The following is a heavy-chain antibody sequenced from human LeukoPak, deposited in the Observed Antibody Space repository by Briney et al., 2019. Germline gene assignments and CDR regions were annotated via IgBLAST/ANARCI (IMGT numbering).Heavy chain of an antibody. CDR1: GYTLSELS. J-gene: IGHJ1*01. CDR3: ARETRAKPLRTGTTRPSAEYFQH. V-gene: IGHV1-46*01. Sequence: ASVKVSCKISGYTLSELSMHWVRQAPGQGLEWMGIINPSGGSTSYAQKFQGRVTMTRDTSTSTVYMELSSLRSEDTAVYYCARETRAKPLRTGTTRPSAEYFQHWGQGTLVTVSS. D-gene: IGHD1-7*01. CDR2: INPSGGST.